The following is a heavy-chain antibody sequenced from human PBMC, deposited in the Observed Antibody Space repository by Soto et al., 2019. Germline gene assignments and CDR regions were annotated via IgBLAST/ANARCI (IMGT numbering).Heavy chain of an antibody. CDR1: GFTFSSYA. D-gene: IGHD5-18*01. V-gene: IGHV3-30-3*01. CDR2: ISYDGSNK. CDR3: AREASPGIQQYISR. J-gene: IGHJ4*02. Sequence: GGSLRLSCAASGFTFSSYAMHWVRQAPGKGLEWVAVISYDGSNKYYADSVKGRFTISRDNSKNTLYLQMNSLRAEDTAVYYCAREASPGIQQYISRWGQGTLVTVSS.